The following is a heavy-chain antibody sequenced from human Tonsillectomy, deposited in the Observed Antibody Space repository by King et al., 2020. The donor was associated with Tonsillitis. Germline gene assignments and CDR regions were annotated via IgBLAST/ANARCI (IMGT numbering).Heavy chain of an antibody. Sequence: VQLVESGGGLVLPGGALRLSCATSGFTFSDYDSNWVRQVPGRGLEWVSSISSNSNYIYYADSMQGRFTISRDNAKNSLYLQMNSLRAEDTAVYYCAKNKGADYYDSNRGAFDIWGLGTMVIVSS. D-gene: IGHD3-22*01. CDR2: ISSNSNYI. CDR3: AKNKGADYYDSNRGAFDI. CDR1: GFTFSDYD. J-gene: IGHJ3*02. V-gene: IGHV3-21*01.